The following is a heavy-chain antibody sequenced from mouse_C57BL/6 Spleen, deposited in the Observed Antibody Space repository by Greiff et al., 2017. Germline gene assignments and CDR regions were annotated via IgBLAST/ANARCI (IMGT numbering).Heavy chain of an antibody. V-gene: IGHV5-17*01. Sequence: DVKLVESGGGLVKPGGSLKLSCAASGFTFSDYGMHWVRQAPEKGLEWVAYISSGSSTIYYADTVKGRFTISRDNAKNTLFLQMTSLRSEDTAMYYCARGGYSNYVAMDYWGQGTSVTVSS. J-gene: IGHJ4*01. CDR2: ISSGSSTI. CDR1: GFTFSDYG. D-gene: IGHD2-5*01. CDR3: ARGGYSNYVAMDY.